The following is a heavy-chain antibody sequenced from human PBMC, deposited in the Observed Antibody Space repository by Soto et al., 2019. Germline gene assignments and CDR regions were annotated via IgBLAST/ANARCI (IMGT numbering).Heavy chain of an antibody. D-gene: IGHD3-10*01. CDR2: IIPIFNIP. CDR1: GGTLSSYA. Sequence: QVHLVQSGSEVRKPGSSVKVSCKDSGGTLSSYAITWVRLAPGQGLEWMGGIIPIFNIPDYAQKFQGRVSITADKATSTAYMELSNLRPEDTAIYYCAKARGYGSRRNNHYYGMDVWGQGTTVTVSS. J-gene: IGHJ6*02. CDR3: AKARGYGSRRNNHYYGMDV. V-gene: IGHV1-69*17.